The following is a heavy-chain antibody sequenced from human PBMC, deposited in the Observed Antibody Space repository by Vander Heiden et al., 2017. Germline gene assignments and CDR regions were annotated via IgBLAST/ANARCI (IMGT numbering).Heavy chain of an antibody. Sequence: EVQLVESGGGLVQPGGSLRLSCAASGFTFSSYWMSWVRQAPGKGLEWVANIKQDGGEKYYVESVKGRFTISRDNAKNSLYLQMNSLRGEDTAVYYCARESFDCSSTSCQFDYWGQGTLVTVSS. D-gene: IGHD2-2*01. V-gene: IGHV3-7*01. CDR3: ARESFDCSSTSCQFDY. J-gene: IGHJ4*02. CDR2: IKQDGGEK. CDR1: GFTFSSYW.